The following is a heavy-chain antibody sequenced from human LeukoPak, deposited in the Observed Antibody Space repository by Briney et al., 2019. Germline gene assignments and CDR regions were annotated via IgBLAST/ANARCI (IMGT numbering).Heavy chain of an antibody. D-gene: IGHD2-21*02. J-gene: IGHJ3*02. Sequence: PGGSLRLSCAASGFTFSSYAMSWVRQAPGKGLEWVSGISSSGGSTYYADSVKGRFTIARDNSTNPLYLQMNSLRAEDMAVYYCAKGGRSYCGGDCYKDAFDIWGQGTMVTVSS. V-gene: IGHV3-23*01. CDR2: ISSSGGST. CDR1: GFTFSSYA. CDR3: AKGGRSYCGGDCYKDAFDI.